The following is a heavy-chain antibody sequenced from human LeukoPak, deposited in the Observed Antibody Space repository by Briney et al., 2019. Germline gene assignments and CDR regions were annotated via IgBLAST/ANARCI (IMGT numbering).Heavy chain of an antibody. D-gene: IGHD3-22*01. CDR1: GFIFDDYA. Sequence: GGSLRLSCAASGFIFDDYAMHWVRQAPGKGLEWVSGISWNSGSIGYADSVKGRFTISRDNAKNSLYLQMNSLRAEDTALYYCAKGGAFNYYDSSGYGGILDYWGQGTLVTVSS. CDR3: AKGGAFNYYDSSGYGGILDY. CDR2: ISWNSGSI. J-gene: IGHJ4*02. V-gene: IGHV3-9*01.